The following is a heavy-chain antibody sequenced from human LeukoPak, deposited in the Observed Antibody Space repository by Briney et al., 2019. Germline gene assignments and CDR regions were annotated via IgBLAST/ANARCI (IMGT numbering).Heavy chain of an antibody. Sequence: GGSLRLSCAASGFPFSNYAMNWVRQAPGKGLEWVSTISGSGDTTYYSDSVKGRLTISRDNWRRIVFLQLNSLRAEDTALYYCARDLHYYVAMDVWGQGTTVTVSS. D-gene: IGHD3-10*02. CDR2: ISGSGDTT. CDR1: GFPFSNYA. J-gene: IGHJ6*02. V-gene: IGHV3-23*01. CDR3: ARDLHYYVAMDV.